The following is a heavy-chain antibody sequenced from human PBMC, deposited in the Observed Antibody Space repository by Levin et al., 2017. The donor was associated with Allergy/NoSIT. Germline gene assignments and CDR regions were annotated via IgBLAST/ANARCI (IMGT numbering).Heavy chain of an antibody. Sequence: LSLTCAASGFTFDDYAMHWVRQAPGKGLEWVSGISWNSGSIGYADSVKGRFTISRDNAKNSLYLQMNSLRAEDTALYYCAKDMQRREYSYGPGGAYDYWGQGTLVTVSS. CDR3: AKDMQRREYSYGPGGAYDY. CDR2: ISWNSGSI. J-gene: IGHJ4*02. D-gene: IGHD5-18*01. CDR1: GFTFDDYA. V-gene: IGHV3-9*01.